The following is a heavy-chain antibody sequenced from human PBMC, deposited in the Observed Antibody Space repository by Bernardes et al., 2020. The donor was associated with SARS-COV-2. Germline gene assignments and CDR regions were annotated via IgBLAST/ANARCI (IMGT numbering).Heavy chain of an antibody. CDR3: AKDVDYYYTMDV. CDR1: GGSVSGRNYN. J-gene: IGHJ6*02. V-gene: IGHV4-61*01. CDR2: VYYSGST. Sequence: SETLSLTCTVSGGSVSGRNYNWNWIRQPPGKGLEWIGNVYYSGSTTYNPSLESRVTILIDTSKNQFSLKLTSVIAADTALYYCAKDVDYYYTMDVWCQGTTVTVSS.